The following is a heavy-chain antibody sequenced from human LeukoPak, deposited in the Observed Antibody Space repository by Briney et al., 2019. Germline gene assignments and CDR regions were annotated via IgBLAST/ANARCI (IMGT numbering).Heavy chain of an antibody. CDR2: IYYSGST. V-gene: IGHV4-39*01. Sequence: SETLSLTCTGCGGSISSSSYYWGWIRQPPGKGLEWIGSIYYSGSTYYNPSLKSRVTISVDTSKNQFSLKLSSVTAADTAVYYCARLGEMATTYFDYWGQGTLVTVSS. CDR3: ARLGEMATTYFDY. CDR1: GGSISSSSYY. D-gene: IGHD5-24*01. J-gene: IGHJ4*02.